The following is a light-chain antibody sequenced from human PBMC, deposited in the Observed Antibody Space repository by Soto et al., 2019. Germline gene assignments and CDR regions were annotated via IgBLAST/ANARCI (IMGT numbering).Light chain of an antibody. Sequence: QSVLTQPPSASGTPGQRVTISCSGSSSNIGSNTVNWYQQLPGTAPKLLIYSNNQRPSGVPDRFSGSKSGTSASLAISGLQSEDEADYYCAPWDDSLNVNYVFGTATKVTVL. CDR3: APWDDSLNVNYV. CDR2: SNN. J-gene: IGLJ1*01. V-gene: IGLV1-44*01. CDR1: SSNIGSNT.